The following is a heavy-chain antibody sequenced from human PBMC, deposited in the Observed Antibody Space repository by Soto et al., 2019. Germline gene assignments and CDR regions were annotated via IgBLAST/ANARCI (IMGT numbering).Heavy chain of an antibody. CDR3: ARGSSSSWYFGVLGYYGMDV. CDR2: INPNSGGT. CDR1: GYTFTGYY. D-gene: IGHD6-13*01. V-gene: IGHV1-2*02. Sequence: ASVKVSCKASGYTFTGYYMHWVRQAPGQGLEWMGWINPNSGGTNYAQKFQGRVTMTRDTSISTAYMELSRLRSDDMAVYYCARGSSSSWYFGVLGYYGMDVWGQGTTVTVSS. J-gene: IGHJ6*02.